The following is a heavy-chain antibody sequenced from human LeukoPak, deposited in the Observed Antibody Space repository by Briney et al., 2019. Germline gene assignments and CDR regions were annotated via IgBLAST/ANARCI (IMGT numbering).Heavy chain of an antibody. J-gene: IGHJ4*02. CDR2: MYYIGST. D-gene: IGHD6-13*01. CDR1: GGTFSSYD. V-gene: IGHV4-59*08. CDR3: QSRGAAAGNEY. Sequence: SDTLAIPCQALGGTFSSYDWSWIGRPPGKGLKWIRSMYYIGSTNYTPYGGSTNHNPSLKSRVPISVYASKNQFSLQLFSVTAADTAVYARQSRGAAAGNEYWGQGTLVTVSS.